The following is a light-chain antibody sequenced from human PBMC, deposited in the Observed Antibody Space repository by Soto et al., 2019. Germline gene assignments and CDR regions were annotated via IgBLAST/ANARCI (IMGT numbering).Light chain of an antibody. Sequence: DIQMTQSPSSLSASVGDRVTITCQASQDIRKYLNWYQQKPGRAPKLLIYGASNLETGVPSRFSGIGYGTDFIFTISSLQPEDIATNYCQHYDKLPPFTFGPGTKVAIK. CDR3: QHYDKLPPFT. V-gene: IGKV1-33*01. J-gene: IGKJ3*01. CDR1: QDIRKY. CDR2: GAS.